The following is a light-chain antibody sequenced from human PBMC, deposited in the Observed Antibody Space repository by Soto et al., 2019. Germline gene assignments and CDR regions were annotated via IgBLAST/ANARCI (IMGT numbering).Light chain of an antibody. V-gene: IGLV2-18*02. Sequence: QSALTQPPSVSGSPGQSVTISCTGGNSDFGTHNRVSLHQQSPGTAPKLIIYDVSNRPSGVPDRFSGSRSGNTASLTISGLQTEDEADYYCSSYTASNTWVFGGGTKLTVL. J-gene: IGLJ3*02. CDR3: SSYTASNTWV. CDR1: NSDFGTHNR. CDR2: DVS.